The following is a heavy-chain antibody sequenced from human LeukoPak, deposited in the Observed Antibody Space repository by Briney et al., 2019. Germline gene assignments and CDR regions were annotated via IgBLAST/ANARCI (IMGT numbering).Heavy chain of an antibody. V-gene: IGHV3-53*01. Sequence: PGGSLRLSCAASGFTVSSNYMSWVRQAPGKGLEWVSVIYSGGSTYYADSVKGRFTISRDNSKNTLYLQMNSLRAEDTAVYYCARTSVATPFDPWGQGTLVTVSS. CDR3: ARTSVATPFDP. J-gene: IGHJ5*02. D-gene: IGHD1-26*01. CDR1: GFTVSSNY. CDR2: IYSGGST.